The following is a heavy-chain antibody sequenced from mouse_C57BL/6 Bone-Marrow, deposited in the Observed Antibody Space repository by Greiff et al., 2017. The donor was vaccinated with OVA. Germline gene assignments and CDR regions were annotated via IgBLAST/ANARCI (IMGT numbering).Heavy chain of an antibody. CDR2: IGPGSGST. CDR1: GYTFTDYY. D-gene: IGHD2-5*01. V-gene: IGHV1-77*01. CDR3: ARGTYYSNYVGTSYYFDY. Sequence: VQLVESGAELVKPGASVKISCKASGYTFTDYYINWVKQRPGQGLEWIGKIGPGSGSTYYNEKFKGKATLTADKSSSTAYMQLSSLTSEDSAVYFCARGTYYSNYVGTSYYFDYWGQGTTLTVSS. J-gene: IGHJ2*01.